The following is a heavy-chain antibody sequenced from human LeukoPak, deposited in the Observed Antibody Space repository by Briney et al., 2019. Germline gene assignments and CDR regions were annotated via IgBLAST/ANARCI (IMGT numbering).Heavy chain of an antibody. Sequence: SETLSLTCTVSGGSISSGGYYWSWIRQPPGKGLEWIGYIYHSGSTYYNPSLKSRVTISVDRSKNQFSLKLSSVTAADTAVYYCARGVDILTGYDYWGQGTLVTVSS. CDR2: IYHSGST. V-gene: IGHV4-30-2*01. J-gene: IGHJ4*02. CDR3: ARGVDILTGYDY. D-gene: IGHD3-9*01. CDR1: GGSISSGGYY.